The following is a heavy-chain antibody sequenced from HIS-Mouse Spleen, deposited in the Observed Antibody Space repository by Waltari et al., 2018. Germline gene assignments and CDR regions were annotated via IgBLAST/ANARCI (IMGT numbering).Heavy chain of an antibody. D-gene: IGHD3-10*01. CDR3: ATGNYYGSGSYDY. V-gene: IGHV4-34*01. Sequence: QVQLQQWGAGLLKPSETLSLTCAVYGGSFSGYYWSWIRQPPGKGREWIGEINHSGSTTHNPPLKSLVTISVDTSKNQFSLKLSSVTAADTAVYYCATGNYYGSGSYDYWGQGTLVTVSS. J-gene: IGHJ4*02. CDR2: INHSGST. CDR1: GGSFSGYY.